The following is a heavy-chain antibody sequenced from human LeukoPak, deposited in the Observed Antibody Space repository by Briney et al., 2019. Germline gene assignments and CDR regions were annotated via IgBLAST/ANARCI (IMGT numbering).Heavy chain of an antibody. V-gene: IGHV3-23*01. D-gene: IGHD5-18*01. J-gene: IGHJ4*02. Sequence: GGSLRLSRAASGFTFSSYAMSWVRQAPGKGLEWVSAISGSGGSTYYADSVKGRFTISRDNSKNTLYLQMNSLRAEDTAVYYCAKDLIHSYGSFDYWGQGTLVTVSS. CDR2: ISGSGGST. CDR3: AKDLIHSYGSFDY. CDR1: GFTFSSYA.